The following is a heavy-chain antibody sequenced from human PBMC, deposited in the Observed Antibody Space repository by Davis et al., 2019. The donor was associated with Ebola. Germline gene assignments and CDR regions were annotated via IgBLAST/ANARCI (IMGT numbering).Heavy chain of an antibody. CDR3: ARGRYGSGWDGMDV. J-gene: IGHJ6*02. CDR1: GYTFTGYY. Sequence: AASVKVSCKASGYTFTGYYMHWVRQAPGQGLEWMGWINPNSGGTNYAQKFQGRVTITADESTSTAYMELSSLRSEDTAVYYCARGRYGSGWDGMDVWGQGTTVTVSS. V-gene: IGHV1-2*02. D-gene: IGHD3-10*01. CDR2: INPNSGGT.